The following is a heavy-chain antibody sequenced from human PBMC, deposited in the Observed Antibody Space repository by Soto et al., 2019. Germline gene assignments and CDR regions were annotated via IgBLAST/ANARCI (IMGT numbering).Heavy chain of an antibody. CDR2: INPNSGDT. CDR3: ARVPRPLYIFEY. CDR1: GYTFNAYY. J-gene: IGHJ4*02. D-gene: IGHD6-6*01. Sequence: VKVSCKACGYTFNAYYIHWVRQAPEQGLEWVGRINPNSGDTTYTQKFEGRVTMTRDTSISTAYLELTGMRSDDTAIYYCARVPRPLYIFEYWGQGTLVTGSS. V-gene: IGHV1-2*02.